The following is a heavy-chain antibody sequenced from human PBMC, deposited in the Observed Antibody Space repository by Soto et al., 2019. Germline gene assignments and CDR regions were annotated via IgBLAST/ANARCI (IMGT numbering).Heavy chain of an antibody. CDR1: GFTFSSYG. CDR2: ISYDGSNK. J-gene: IGHJ5*02. Sequence: GGSLRLSCAASGFTFSSYGMHWVRQAPGKGLEWVAVISYDGSNKYYADSVKGRFTISRDNSKNTLYLQMNSLRAEDTAVYYCAKDSKDRITIFGVVITNNWFDPWGQGTLVTVSS. D-gene: IGHD3-3*01. V-gene: IGHV3-30*18. CDR3: AKDSKDRITIFGVVITNNWFDP.